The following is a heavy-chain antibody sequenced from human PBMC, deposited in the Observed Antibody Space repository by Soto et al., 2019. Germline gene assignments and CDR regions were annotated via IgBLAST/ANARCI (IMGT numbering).Heavy chain of an antibody. V-gene: IGHV4-59*08. CDR3: ARVVVVAATFWFDP. CDR2: IYYSGST. Sequence: PSETMSLTCTVAGGSISSYYWSWIRQHPGKGLEWIGYIYYSGSTNYNPSLKSRVTISVDTSKNQFSLKLSSVTAADTAVYYCARVVVVAATFWFDPWGQGTLVTVSS. J-gene: IGHJ5*02. CDR1: GGSISSYY. D-gene: IGHD2-15*01.